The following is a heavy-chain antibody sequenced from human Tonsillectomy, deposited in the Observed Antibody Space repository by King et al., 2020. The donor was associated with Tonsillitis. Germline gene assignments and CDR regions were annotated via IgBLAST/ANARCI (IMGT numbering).Heavy chain of an antibody. D-gene: IGHD1-26*01. CDR3: ARDMSPWEPLRRLDY. V-gene: IGHV3-7*01. CDR2: IKQDGSEK. Sequence: VQLVESGGGLVQPGGSLRLSCAASGFTFTTYWMSWVRQAPGKGLEWVANIKQDGSEKYYVDSVKGRFTISRDNTKNSMYLQMNSLRAEDTAVYYCARDMSPWEPLRRLDYWGQGALVTVSS. J-gene: IGHJ4*02. CDR1: GFTFTTYW.